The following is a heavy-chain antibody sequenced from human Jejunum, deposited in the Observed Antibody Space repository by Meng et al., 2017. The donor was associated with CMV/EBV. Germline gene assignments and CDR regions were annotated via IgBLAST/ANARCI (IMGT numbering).Heavy chain of an antibody. Sequence: LSCAASGFTISAYWMHWVRQAPGKGLVWVSHINGDGSIINYADSVKGRFTISRDDAKNTLYLQMNSLRDEDTAVYFCARGGSTGLAQWGQGTLVTVSS. J-gene: IGHJ4*02. CDR3: ARGGSTGLAQ. V-gene: IGHV3-74*01. CDR2: INGDGSII. CDR1: GFTISAYW. D-gene: IGHD3-16*01.